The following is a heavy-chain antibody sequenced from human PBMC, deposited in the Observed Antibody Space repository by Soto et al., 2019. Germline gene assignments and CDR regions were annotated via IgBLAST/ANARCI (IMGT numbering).Heavy chain of an antibody. CDR3: AKGGYSYGTIDY. CDR1: GFTFSTYA. Sequence: PVVSLRLSCAASGFTFSTYAMSWVRQAPGKGLEWVSPISASGGSTYYADSVKGRFTISRDNSKSTLYLQMNSVRAEDTAVYYCAKGGYSYGTIDYWGQGT. D-gene: IGHD5-18*01. CDR2: ISASGGST. J-gene: IGHJ4*02. V-gene: IGHV3-23*01.